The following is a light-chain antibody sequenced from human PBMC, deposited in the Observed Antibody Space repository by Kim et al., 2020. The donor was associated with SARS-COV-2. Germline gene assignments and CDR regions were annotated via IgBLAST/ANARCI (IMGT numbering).Light chain of an antibody. V-gene: IGLV2-11*01. J-gene: IGLJ1*01. Sequence: PGPSVAISWTGTSGDVGAYNDVSWYQHHPGTAPKLMIYDVTMRPSGVPDRFSGSKSGNTASLTISGLQAEDEADYYCCSFAGTAYVFGIGTKVTVL. CDR1: SGDVGAYND. CDR3: CSFAGTAYV. CDR2: DVT.